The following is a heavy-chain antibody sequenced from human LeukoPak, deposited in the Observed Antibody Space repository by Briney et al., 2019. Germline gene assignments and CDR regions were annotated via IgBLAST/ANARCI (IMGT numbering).Heavy chain of an antibody. Sequence: GGSLRLSCAASGFTFSSYGMHWVRQAPGKGLEWVAVIWYDGSNKYYADSVKGRFTISRDNSKNTLYLQMNSLRAEDTAVYYCARLGSGLRYFDCWGQGTLVPVSS. CDR1: GFTFSSYG. D-gene: IGHD3-9*01. CDR3: ARLGSGLRYFDC. CDR2: IWYDGSNK. V-gene: IGHV3-33*01. J-gene: IGHJ4*02.